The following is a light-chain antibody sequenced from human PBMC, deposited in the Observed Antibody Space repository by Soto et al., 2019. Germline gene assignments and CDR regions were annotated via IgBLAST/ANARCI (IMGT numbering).Light chain of an antibody. V-gene: IGLV1-47*01. CDR3: AAWDDSLSGPV. CDR1: SSNIGSNY. Sequence: QSALTQPPSASGTPGQRVTISCSGSSSNIGSNYVYWYQQLPGTAPKLLIYRNNQRPSRVPDRFSGSKSGTSASLAISGLRSEDEADYYCAAWDDSLSGPVFGGGTKLTVL. CDR2: RNN. J-gene: IGLJ3*02.